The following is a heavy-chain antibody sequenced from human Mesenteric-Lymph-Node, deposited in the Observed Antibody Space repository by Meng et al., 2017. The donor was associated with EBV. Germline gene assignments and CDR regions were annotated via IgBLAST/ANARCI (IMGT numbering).Heavy chain of an antibody. D-gene: IGHD3-22*01. CDR2: FYYTGST. CDR3: ARSISSGYSSWFDP. Sequence: LRLQESGPGLVKPSETLSLTCTVSGGSLSSNDYYWGWIRQPPGKGLDWIGYFYYTGSTYYNPSLKSRVTISVDTSKNQFSLKLSSVTAADTAVYFCARSISSGYSSWFDPWGQGTLVTVSS. CDR1: GGSLSSNDYY. J-gene: IGHJ5*02. V-gene: IGHV4-39*07.